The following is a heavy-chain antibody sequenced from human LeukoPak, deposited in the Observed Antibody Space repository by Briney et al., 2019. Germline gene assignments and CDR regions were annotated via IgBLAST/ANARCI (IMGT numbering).Heavy chain of an antibody. Sequence: SETLSLTCTVSGGSISSGGYNWSWIRQHPGKGLEWIGYIYYSGSTYYNPSLKSRVTISVDTSKNQFSLKLSSVTAADTAVYYCARWAAVRFLEWPPGWFDPWGQGTLVTVSS. D-gene: IGHD3-3*01. J-gene: IGHJ5*02. CDR1: GGSISSGGYN. CDR3: ARWAAVRFLEWPPGWFDP. V-gene: IGHV4-31*03. CDR2: IYYSGST.